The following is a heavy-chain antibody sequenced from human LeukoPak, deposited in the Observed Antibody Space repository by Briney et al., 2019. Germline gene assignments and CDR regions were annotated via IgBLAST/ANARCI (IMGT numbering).Heavy chain of an antibody. CDR3: ARGQILRYFDWAPPRGANWFDP. CDR2: IYYSGST. Sequence: SETLSLTCTVSGGSISSYYWSWIRQPPGKGLEGVGYIYYSGSTNYNTSLKRRVNISVETYKNQFSLKLSYVTAADTAVYLCARGQILRYFDWAPPRGANWFDPWGQGTLVTVSS. J-gene: IGHJ5*02. CDR1: GGSISSYY. V-gene: IGHV4-59*01. D-gene: IGHD3-9*01.